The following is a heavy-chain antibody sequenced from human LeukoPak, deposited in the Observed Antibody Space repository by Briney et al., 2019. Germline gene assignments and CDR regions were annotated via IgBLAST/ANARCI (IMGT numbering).Heavy chain of an antibody. CDR2: ISGSGGST. V-gene: IGHV3-23*01. J-gene: IGHJ4*02. D-gene: IGHD3-16*01. CDR3: AMGFDY. Sequence: GGSLRLSCAASGFTFSTYAMNWVRQAPGKGLEWVSVISGSGGSTYYADSVKGRFTIPRDNSKNTLYLQMNSLRVEDTAVYYCAMGFDYWGQGTLVTVSS. CDR1: GFTFSTYA.